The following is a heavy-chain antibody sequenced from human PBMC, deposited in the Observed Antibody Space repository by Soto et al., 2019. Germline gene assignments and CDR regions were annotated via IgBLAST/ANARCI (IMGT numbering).Heavy chain of an antibody. V-gene: IGHV5-51*01. J-gene: IGHJ4*02. CDR1: GYSFTSNW. CDR2: INPADSDI. D-gene: IGHD2-2*01. Sequence: PGESLKISCEASGYSFTSNWIGWVRQMPGKGLEWMGIINPADSDIKYSPSFQGQVTISADKSISTVYLQWSSLQASDTAMYYCARHSRDEKGWTIRRLDYWGQGTLVTVSS. CDR3: ARHSRDEKGWTIRRLDY.